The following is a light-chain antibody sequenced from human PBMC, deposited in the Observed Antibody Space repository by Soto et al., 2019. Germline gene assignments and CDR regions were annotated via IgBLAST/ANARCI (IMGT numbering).Light chain of an antibody. J-gene: IGLJ2*01. CDR3: SSYPSSSTLVV. Sequence: QSALTQPASVSGSPGQSITISCTGTSSDVGDNYVSWYQQHPGKAPKLMIYDVSSRPSGVSNRFSASKSGNTASLTISGLQAEDESDYYCSSYPSSSTLVVVGGGTKLTVL. V-gene: IGLV2-14*01. CDR1: SSDVGDNY. CDR2: DVS.